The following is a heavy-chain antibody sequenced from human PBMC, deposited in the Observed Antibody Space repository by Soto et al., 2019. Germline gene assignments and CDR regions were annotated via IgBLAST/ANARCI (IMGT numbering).Heavy chain of an antibody. Sequence: SETLSLTCNVSGASINTRNDYWGWIRQPPGKGLEWFGSVFYSGSTSYNPSLKSRVTISIVTSQNQYSLRLTSVTAADTALYFCVRHPRVMVPRQHDYYFDTWGPGHLVTVSS. V-gene: IGHV4-39*01. J-gene: IGHJ4*02. CDR3: VRHPRVMVPRQHDYYFDT. CDR1: GASINTRNDY. D-gene: IGHD2-8*01. CDR2: VFYSGST.